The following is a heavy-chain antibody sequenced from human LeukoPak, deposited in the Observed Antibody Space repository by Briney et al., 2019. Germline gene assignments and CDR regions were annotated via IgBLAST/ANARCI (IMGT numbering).Heavy chain of an antibody. CDR2: VTGDSNTI. D-gene: IGHD2-15*01. J-gene: IGHJ4*02. V-gene: IGHV3-48*01. CDR3: ARDRMGGSFDY. Sequence: GGSLRLSCAASGFAFSPYAMNWVRQAPGKGLEWVSFVTGDSNTIYYADSMKGRFTVSRDNAENSLYLQMNSLSAEDTAVYYCARDRMGGSFDYWGQGTLVTVSS. CDR1: GFAFSPYA.